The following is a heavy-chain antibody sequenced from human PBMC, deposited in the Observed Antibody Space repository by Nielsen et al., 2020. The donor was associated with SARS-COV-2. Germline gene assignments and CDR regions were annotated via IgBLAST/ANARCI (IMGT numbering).Heavy chain of an antibody. V-gene: IGHV3-20*04. CDR3: AKVDSPFDY. Sequence: GESLKISCAASGFTFDDYGMSWVRQAPGKGLEWVSGINWNGGSTGYADSVKGRFTISRDNAKNSLYLQMNSLRAEDTALYYCAKVDSPFDYWGQGTLVTVSS. J-gene: IGHJ4*02. D-gene: IGHD3-22*01. CDR1: GFTFDDYG. CDR2: INWNGGST.